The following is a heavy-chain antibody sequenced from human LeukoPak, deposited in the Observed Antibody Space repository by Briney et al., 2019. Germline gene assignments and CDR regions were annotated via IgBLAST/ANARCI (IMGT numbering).Heavy chain of an antibody. Sequence: PGGSLRLSCAASGFTFSNAWMSWVRQAPGKGLEWVGRIKSKTDGGTTDYAAPVKGRFTISRDDSKNTLYLQMNSLKTEDTAVYYCTTEWWLDGGFDYWGQGTLVTVSS. CDR1: GFTFSNAW. J-gene: IGHJ4*02. D-gene: IGHD5-12*01. V-gene: IGHV3-15*01. CDR3: TTEWWLDGGFDY. CDR2: IKSKTDGGTT.